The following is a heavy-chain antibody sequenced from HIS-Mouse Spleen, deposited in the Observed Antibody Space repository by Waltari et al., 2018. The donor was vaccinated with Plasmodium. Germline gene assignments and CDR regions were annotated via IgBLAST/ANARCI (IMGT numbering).Heavy chain of an antibody. D-gene: IGHD3-10*01. Sequence: IRQSPGKGLEWIGSIYHSGSTYYNPSLKSRVTISVDTSKNQFSLKLSSVTAADTAVYYCARVDYGSGDYYYYYGMDVWGQGTTVTVSS. J-gene: IGHJ6*02. V-gene: IGHV4-38-2*02. CDR3: ARVDYGSGDYYYYYGMDV. CDR2: IYHSGST.